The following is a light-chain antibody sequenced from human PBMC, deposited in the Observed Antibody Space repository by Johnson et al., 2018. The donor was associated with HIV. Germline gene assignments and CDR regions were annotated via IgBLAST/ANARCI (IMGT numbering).Light chain of an antibody. CDR2: ENN. CDR3: GTWDISLSAGGV. V-gene: IGLV1-51*02. Sequence: QSVLTQPPSVSAAPGQKVTISCSGSSFNIGNNYVSWYQQLPGTAPKLLIYENNKRPSGIPDRFSGSKSGTSATLAITRLQTGDEADYYCGTWDISLSAGGVFGPGTKVTVL. CDR1: SFNIGNNY. J-gene: IGLJ1*01.